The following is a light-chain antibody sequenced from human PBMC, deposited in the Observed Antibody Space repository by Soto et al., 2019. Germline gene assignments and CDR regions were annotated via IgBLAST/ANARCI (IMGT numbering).Light chain of an antibody. Sequence: QSVLTQPASVSGSPGQSITISCTGNSSDVGSYDLVSWYQQHPGKAPKVMIYDVSNRPSGVSNRFSCSKSGNTASLTISGLQAEDEADYYCSPYTSSSTVYVFGTGTKVTVL. J-gene: IGLJ1*01. CDR2: DVS. V-gene: IGLV2-14*02. CDR1: SSDVGSYDL. CDR3: SPYTSSSTVYV.